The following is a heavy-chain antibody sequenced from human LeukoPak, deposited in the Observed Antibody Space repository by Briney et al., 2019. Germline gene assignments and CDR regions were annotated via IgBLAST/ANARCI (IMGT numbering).Heavy chain of an antibody. CDR2: INPSGGST. CDR3: ARTRNSYGLEDY. J-gene: IGHJ4*02. V-gene: IGHV1-46*01. CDR1: GGTFSSYA. Sequence: GASVKVSCKASGGTFSSYAISWVRQAPGQGLEWMGLINPSGGSTNYAQKFQGRVTMTRDTSTSSVYMELSSLRSEDTAVYYCARTRNSYGLEDYWGQGTLVTVSS. D-gene: IGHD5-18*01.